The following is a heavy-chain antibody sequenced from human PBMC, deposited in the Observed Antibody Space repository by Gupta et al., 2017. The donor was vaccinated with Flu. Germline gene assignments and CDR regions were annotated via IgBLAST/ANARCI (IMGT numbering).Heavy chain of an antibody. CDR3: ARLTTKIHSSSWGTYGSGWYSKRFDP. V-gene: IGHV4-39*01. CDR1: GGSISSSSYY. CDR2: IYYSGST. Sequence: QLQLQESGPGLVKPSETLSLTCTVSGGSISSSSYYWGWIRQPPGKGLEWIGSIYYSGSTYYNPSLKSRVTISVDTSKNQFSLKLSSVTAADTAVYYCARLTTKIHSSSWGTYGSGWYSKRFDPWGQGTLVTVSS. D-gene: IGHD6-19*01. J-gene: IGHJ5*02.